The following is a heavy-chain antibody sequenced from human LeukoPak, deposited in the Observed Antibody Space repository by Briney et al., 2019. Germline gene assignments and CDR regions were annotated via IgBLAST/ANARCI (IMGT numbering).Heavy chain of an antibody. CDR2: IYYSGST. J-gene: IGHJ4*02. V-gene: IGHV4-39*07. Sequence: PSETLSLIYTVSGGSISSSGYYWGWIRQPPGKGLEWIGNIYYSGSTYYNPSLKSRVTISVDTSKNQFSLKLSSVAAADTAVYYCATQGYDSSGYFDYWGQGTLVTVSS. D-gene: IGHD3-22*01. CDR1: GGSISSSGYY. CDR3: ATQGYDSSGYFDY.